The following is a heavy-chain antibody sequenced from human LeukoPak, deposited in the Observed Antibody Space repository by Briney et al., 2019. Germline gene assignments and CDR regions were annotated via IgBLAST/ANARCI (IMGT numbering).Heavy chain of an antibody. V-gene: IGHV1-24*01. CDR1: GYTLTELS. D-gene: IGHD2-2*01. Sequence: GASVKVSCKVSGYTLTELSMHWVRQAPGKGLEWVGGFDPEDGETIYAQKFQGRVTMTEDTSTDTAYMELNSLRSEDTAVYYCATINDEYQLLFDYWGQGTLVTVSS. CDR2: FDPEDGET. J-gene: IGHJ4*02. CDR3: ATINDEYQLLFDY.